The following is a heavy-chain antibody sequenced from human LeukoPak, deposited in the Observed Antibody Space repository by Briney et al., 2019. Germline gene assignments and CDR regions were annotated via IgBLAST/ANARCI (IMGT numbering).Heavy chain of an antibody. V-gene: IGHV4-39*01. CDR3: AKLKAATRWFDP. J-gene: IGHJ5*02. CDR2: IYYSGNT. D-gene: IGHD2-15*01. Sequence: SQTLSLTCTVSGGSISSSNYSWGWIRQPPGKGLECIGSIYYSGNTYYNPSLKSRVTVSVDTSKNQFSLKLSSVTAADTAVYYCAKLKAATRWFDPWGQGTLVTVSS. CDR1: GGSISSSNYS.